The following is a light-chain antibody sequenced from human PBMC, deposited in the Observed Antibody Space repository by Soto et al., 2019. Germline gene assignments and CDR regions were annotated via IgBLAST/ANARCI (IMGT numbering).Light chain of an antibody. CDR2: GAS. Sequence: EIVLTQSPATLSLSPVGIAYLSFRASQSVTTYLAWYQQKPGQAPRLLIYGASNRATGIPDRFSGSGSGTDFTLTISRLEPEDFAVYYCQQYGSSGTFGQGTKVDI. CDR3: QQYGSSGT. V-gene: IGKV3-20*01. J-gene: IGKJ1*01. CDR1: QSVTTY.